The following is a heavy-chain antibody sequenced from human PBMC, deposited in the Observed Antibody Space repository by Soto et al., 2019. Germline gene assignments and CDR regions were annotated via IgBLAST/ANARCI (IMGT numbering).Heavy chain of an antibody. CDR3: ARGRGYCSGGSCYGFDY. J-gene: IGHJ4*02. CDR2: IIPIFGTA. Sequence: QVQLVQSGAEVKKPGSSVKVSCKASGGTFSSYAISWVRQAPGQGLEWMGGIIPIFGTANYAQKFHGRVTITADESYSTAYMELSSLRSEDTAVYYCARGRGYCSGGSCYGFDYWGQGTLVTVSS. D-gene: IGHD2-15*01. CDR1: GGTFSSYA. V-gene: IGHV1-69*01.